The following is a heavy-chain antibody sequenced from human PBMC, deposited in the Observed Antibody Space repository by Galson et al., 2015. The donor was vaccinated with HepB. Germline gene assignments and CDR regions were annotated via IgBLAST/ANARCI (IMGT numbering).Heavy chain of an antibody. CDR2: ISVYNGNT. D-gene: IGHD3-9*01. Sequence: SVKVSCKVSGYTFSSHGISWVRQAPGQGLEWMGWISVYNGNTNYAQKLQGRVVMTTDTSTNTVYMELRSLRFDDTAVYYCARDWYYDILTGYFSYYYYYGMDVWGQGTTVTVSS. CDR1: GYTFSSHG. CDR3: ARDWYYDILTGYFSYYYYYGMDV. V-gene: IGHV1-18*01. J-gene: IGHJ6*02.